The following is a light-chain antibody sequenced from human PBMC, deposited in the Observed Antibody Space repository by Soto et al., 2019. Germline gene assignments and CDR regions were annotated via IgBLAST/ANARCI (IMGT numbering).Light chain of an antibody. CDR1: QSVSGY. CDR2: DAS. J-gene: IGKJ4*01. V-gene: IGKV3-11*01. CDR3: QQRSNWQGAT. Sequence: EIVVTQSPATLSLSPGERATLSCRVSQSVSGYLAWYQQKPGQAPRLLIYDASNRATGIPARFSGSGSGTDFTLTISSLEPEDFAVYYCQQRSNWQGATFGGGTKVDI.